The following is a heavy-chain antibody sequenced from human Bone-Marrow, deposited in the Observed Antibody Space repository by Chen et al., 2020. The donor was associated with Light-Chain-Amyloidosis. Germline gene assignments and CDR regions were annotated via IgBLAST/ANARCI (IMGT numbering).Heavy chain of an antibody. V-gene: IGHV3-7*03. CDR3: GRIRSGIYYFDY. Sequence: EVQLVESGGGLVQPGGSLRLSCAASGFTFNSYWMSWVRQAPGKGLEWVANIKQDGSEKYYVDSVKGRFTISRDNAKNSLYLQMNSLRAEVAAVYYCGRIRSGIYYFDYWGQGTLVTVSS. J-gene: IGHJ4*02. CDR2: IKQDGSEK. D-gene: IGHD1-26*01. CDR1: GFTFNSYW.